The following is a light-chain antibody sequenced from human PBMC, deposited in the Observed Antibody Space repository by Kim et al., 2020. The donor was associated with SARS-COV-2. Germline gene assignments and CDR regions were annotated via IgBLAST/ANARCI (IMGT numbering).Light chain of an antibody. CDR3: QQYGDSSA. J-gene: IGKJ1*01. V-gene: IGKV3-20*01. CDR1: DYIANDY. Sequence: EIVLTQSPGTLSLSPGEGATLSCRASDYIANDYLAWYQQRRGQAPRLLIYGASSRATGIPDRFSGSGSGTDFTLSITRLEPEDFAVYFCQQYGDSSAFGQGTKVDIK. CDR2: GAS.